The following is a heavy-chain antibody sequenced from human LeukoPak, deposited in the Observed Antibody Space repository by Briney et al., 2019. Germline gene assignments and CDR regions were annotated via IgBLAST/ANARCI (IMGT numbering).Heavy chain of an antibody. D-gene: IGHD4-11*01. V-gene: IGHV4-39*07. J-gene: IGHJ6*03. CDR2: IYYSGST. Sequence: SETLSLTCTVSGGSIRSSTDYWGWIRQPPGKELEWIGSIYYSGSTYYNPSLKSRVTISVDTSKNQFSLKLSSVTAADTAVYYCARGQLTVTTRRGYYYYMDVWGKGTTVTVSS. CDR3: ARGQLTVTTRRGYYYYMDV. CDR1: GGSIRSSTDY.